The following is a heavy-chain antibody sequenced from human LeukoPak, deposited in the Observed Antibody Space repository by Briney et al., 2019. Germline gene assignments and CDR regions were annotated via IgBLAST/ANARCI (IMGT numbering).Heavy chain of an antibody. Sequence: ASVKVSCKASGYTFTSYGISWVRQAPGQGLEWMGWISAYNGNTNYAQKLQGRVTMTTDTSTSTAYMELRSLRSDDTAMYYCARDLEYGYYDSSGYYQDYWGQGTLVTVSS. CDR1: GYTFTSYG. J-gene: IGHJ4*02. D-gene: IGHD3-22*01. CDR2: ISAYNGNT. CDR3: ARDLEYGYYDSSGYYQDY. V-gene: IGHV1-18*01.